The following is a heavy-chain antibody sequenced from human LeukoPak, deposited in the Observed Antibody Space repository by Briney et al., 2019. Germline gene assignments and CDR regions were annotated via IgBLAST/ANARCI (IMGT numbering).Heavy chain of an antibody. J-gene: IGHJ6*02. D-gene: IGHD1-14*01. CDR1: GFTFSSYW. Sequence: GGSLRLSCAASGFTFSSYWMHWVRQAPGKGLVWVSRINSDGSSTTYADSVKGRFTISRDNAKNTLYLQMNSLRAEDTGVYFCARVFSDHLRNYYYNAMDVWGQGTTVTVSS. CDR2: INSDGSST. CDR3: ARVFSDHLRNYYYNAMDV. V-gene: IGHV3-74*01.